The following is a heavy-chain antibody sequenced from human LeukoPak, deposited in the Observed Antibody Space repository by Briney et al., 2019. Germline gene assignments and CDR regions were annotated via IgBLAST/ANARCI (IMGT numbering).Heavy chain of an antibody. CDR3: ARGLYDSSGYSQAVLDY. CDR2: INHSGST. CDR1: GGSVSGYY. J-gene: IGHJ4*02. D-gene: IGHD3-22*01. V-gene: IGHV4-34*01. Sequence: SETLSLTCTVSGGSVSGYYWSWIRQPPGKGLEWIGEINHSGSTNYNPSLKSRVTISVDTSKNQFSLKLSSVTAADTAVYYCARGLYDSSGYSQAVLDYWGQGTLVTVSS.